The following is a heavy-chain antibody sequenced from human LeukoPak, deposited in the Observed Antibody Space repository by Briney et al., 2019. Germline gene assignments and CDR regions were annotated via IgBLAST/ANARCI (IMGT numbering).Heavy chain of an antibody. D-gene: IGHD5-24*01. CDR3: ARSRGDGFRSLYY. Sequence: PSETLSLTCTASGGSASSGSYHWSWIRQPPGKGLEWIGYIYYSGSTNYNPSLKSRVTISVDTSKNQFSLKLSSVTAADTAVYYCARSRGDGFRSLYYWGQGTLVTVSS. V-gene: IGHV4-61*01. J-gene: IGHJ4*02. CDR1: GGSASSGSYH. CDR2: IYYSGST.